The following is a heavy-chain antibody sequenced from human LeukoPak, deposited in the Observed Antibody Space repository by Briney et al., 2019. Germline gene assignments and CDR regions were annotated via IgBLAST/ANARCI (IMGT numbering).Heavy chain of an antibody. CDR1: GFTFSSYG. CDR2: IRYDGSNK. V-gene: IGHV3-30*02. D-gene: IGHD3-22*01. CDR3: AKISEYYYDSSGYSWYFQH. Sequence: PGGSLRLSCAASGFTFSSYGMHWVRQAPGKGLEWVAFIRYDGSNKYYADSVKGRFTISRDNSKNTLYLQMKSLRAEDTAVYYCAKISEYYYDSSGYSWYFQHWGQGTLFTVSS. J-gene: IGHJ1*01.